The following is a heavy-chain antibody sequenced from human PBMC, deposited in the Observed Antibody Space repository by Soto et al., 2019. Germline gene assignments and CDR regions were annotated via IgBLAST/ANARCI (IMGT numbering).Heavy chain of an antibody. CDR2: IYDGGST. D-gene: IGHD1-7*01. J-gene: IGHJ4*02. V-gene: IGHV3-53*01. CDR3: ATYNWNFHCFDY. Sequence: PGGSLRLSCAASGFTVSRNYMSWVRQAPGKGLGWVSVIYDGGSTYYADSVKGRFTISRDNSMNTLYLQMNSLRAEDTAVYYCATYNWNFHCFDYWGQGTLVTGLL. CDR1: GFTVSRNY.